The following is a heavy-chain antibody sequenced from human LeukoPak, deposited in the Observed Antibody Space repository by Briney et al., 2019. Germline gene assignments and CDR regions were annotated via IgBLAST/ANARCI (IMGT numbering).Heavy chain of an antibody. D-gene: IGHD3-22*01. Sequence: GGSLRLSCAASGFTFSSYSMNWVRQAPGKGLEWVSGISWNSGSIGYADSVKGRFTISRDNAKNSLYLQMNSLRAEDMALYYCAKAFDYYDSSGRKNAFDIWGQGTMVTVSS. J-gene: IGHJ3*02. CDR3: AKAFDYYDSSGRKNAFDI. V-gene: IGHV3-9*03. CDR2: ISWNSGSI. CDR1: GFTFSSYS.